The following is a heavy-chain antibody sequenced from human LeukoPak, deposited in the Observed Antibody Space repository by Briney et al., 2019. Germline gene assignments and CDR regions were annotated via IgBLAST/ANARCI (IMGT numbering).Heavy chain of an antibody. CDR3: ASGSGSYRTPYYYMDV. D-gene: IGHD3-10*01. Sequence: PGGSLRLSCVAAGFTVSSNYMSWIRQAPGKGLEWVSVIYSGGSTYYADSVKGRFTICRDNSKNTLHLQMNSLRAEDTAVYYCASGSGSYRTPYYYMDVWGTGTTVTVSS. CDR1: GFTVSSNY. CDR2: IYSGGST. J-gene: IGHJ6*03. V-gene: IGHV3-53*01.